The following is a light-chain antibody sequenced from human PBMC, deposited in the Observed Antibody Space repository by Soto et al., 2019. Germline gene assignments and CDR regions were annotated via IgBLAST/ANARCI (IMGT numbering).Light chain of an antibody. J-gene: IGLJ1*01. V-gene: IGLV2-11*01. CDR3: CSYAGTYTYV. CDR1: SSDVGGYNY. CDR2: DVN. Sequence: QSALTQPRSVSGSPGQSVTISCTGTSSDVGGYNYVSWYQQHPGKAPKLMIYDVNKRPSGVPDRFSGSKSGSTASLTISGLQSEDEADYFCCSYAGTYTYVFGPGTKVTVL.